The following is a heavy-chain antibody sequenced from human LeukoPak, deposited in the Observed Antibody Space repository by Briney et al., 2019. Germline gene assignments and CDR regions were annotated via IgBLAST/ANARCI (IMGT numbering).Heavy chain of an antibody. Sequence: TGGSLRLSCAASGFTFSSYWMHWVRQAPGEGLVWVSRINSDGSSTSYADSVKGRFTISRDNAKNTLYLQMNSLRAEDTAVYYCARESNFGYYDFWSGGMVIPSDFDYWGQGTLVTVSS. D-gene: IGHD3-3*01. J-gene: IGHJ4*02. V-gene: IGHV3-74*01. CDR1: GFTFSSYW. CDR3: ARESNFGYYDFWSGGMVIPSDFDY. CDR2: INSDGSST.